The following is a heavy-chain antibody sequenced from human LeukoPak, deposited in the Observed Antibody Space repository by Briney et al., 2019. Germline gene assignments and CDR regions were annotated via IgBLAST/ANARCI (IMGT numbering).Heavy chain of an antibody. CDR3: AREGYDSSGYIDY. CDR2: INHSGST. CDR1: GGSFSGYY. D-gene: IGHD3-22*01. J-gene: IGHJ4*02. Sequence: PSETLSLTCAVYGGSFSGYYWSWIRQPPGKGLEWIGEINHSGSTNYNPSLKSRVTMSVDTSKNQFSLKLSSVTAADTAVYYCAREGYDSSGYIDYWGQGTLVTVSS. V-gene: IGHV4-34*01.